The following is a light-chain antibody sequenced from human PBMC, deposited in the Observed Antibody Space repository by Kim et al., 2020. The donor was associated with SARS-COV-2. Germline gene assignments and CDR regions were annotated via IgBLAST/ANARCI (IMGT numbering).Light chain of an antibody. J-gene: IGLJ3*02. V-gene: IGLV3-1*01. CDR3: QAWDSSTGV. CDR2: QDN. Sequence: SYELTQPPSVSVSPGQTASITCSGDKLGDKYVSWYQQNAGQSPVMVMYQDNKRPSGIPERFSGSNSGNTATLTISGTQAMDEADYYCQAWDSSTGVFGGGTQ. CDR1: KLGDKY.